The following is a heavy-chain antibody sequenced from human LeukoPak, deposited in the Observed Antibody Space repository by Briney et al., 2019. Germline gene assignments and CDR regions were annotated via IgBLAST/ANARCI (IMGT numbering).Heavy chain of an antibody. CDR2: IYYSGST. D-gene: IGHD3-9*01. CDR1: GGSISSSSYY. J-gene: IGHJ4*02. CDR3: ARAGHRYFDWLLSGYFDY. V-gene: IGHV4-39*07. Sequence: SETLSLTCTVSGGSISSSSYYWGWIRQPPGKGLEWIGSIYYSGSTYYNPSLKSRVTISVDTSKNQFSLKLSSVTAADTAVYYCARAGHRYFDWLLSGYFDYWGQGTLVTVSS.